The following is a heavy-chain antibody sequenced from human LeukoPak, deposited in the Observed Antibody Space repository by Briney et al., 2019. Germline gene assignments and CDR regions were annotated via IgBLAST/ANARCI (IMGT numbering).Heavy chain of an antibody. CDR2: VYPEDGET. Sequence: ASVKVSCKVSGYTFTDYYMHWVRQAPGKGLEWMGLVYPEDGETIYAEKFQGRVTITADTKTDTAYMEMSRLRSEDTAVYYCALRLEVVRALLDPYFDYWGQGTLVTVSS. D-gene: IGHD1-26*01. J-gene: IGHJ4*02. V-gene: IGHV1-69-2*01. CDR3: ALRLEVVRALLDPYFDY. CDR1: GYTFTDYY.